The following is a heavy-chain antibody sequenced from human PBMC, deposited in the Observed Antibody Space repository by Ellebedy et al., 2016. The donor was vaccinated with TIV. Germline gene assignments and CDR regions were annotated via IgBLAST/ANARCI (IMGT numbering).Heavy chain of an antibody. CDR2: INHSGST. J-gene: IGHJ6*02. CDR3: AKDPMVRGDSGV. V-gene: IGHV4-34*01. CDR1: GGSFSGYY. Sequence: SETLSLTCAVYGGSFSGYYWSWIRQPPGKGLEWIGEINHSGSTNYNPSLKSRVTISVDTSKNQFSLKLSSVTAADTAVYYCAKDPMVRGDSGVWGQGTTVTVSS. D-gene: IGHD3-10*01.